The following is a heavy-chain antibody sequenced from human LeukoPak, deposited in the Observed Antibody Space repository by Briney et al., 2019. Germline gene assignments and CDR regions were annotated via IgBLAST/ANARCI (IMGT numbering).Heavy chain of an antibody. Sequence: ASVTVSCKASGYTFTGYYMHWVRQAPGQGLEWMGRISPNSGGTNYAQKFQGRVTMTRDTSISTAYMELSRLRSDDTAVYYCARGGYSYGANYYYYYYMDVWGKGTTVTDSS. CDR1: GYTFTGYY. J-gene: IGHJ6*03. V-gene: IGHV1-2*06. D-gene: IGHD5-18*01. CDR3: ARGGYSYGANYYYYYYMDV. CDR2: ISPNSGGT.